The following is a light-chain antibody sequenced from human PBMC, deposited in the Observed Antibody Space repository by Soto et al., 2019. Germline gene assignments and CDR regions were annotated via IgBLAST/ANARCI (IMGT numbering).Light chain of an antibody. V-gene: IGKV3-15*01. CDR1: QSVSSN. Sequence: EIVRTQAPATLSVYPGERATLSCSASQSVSSNLAWYQQKPGQAPRLLIYVASTRASGIPARFSGSGSGTEFTLTIGSLQSEDFAVYYCKQYNNWSPAFGQGTKVEIK. CDR2: VAS. CDR3: KQYNNWSPA. J-gene: IGKJ1*01.